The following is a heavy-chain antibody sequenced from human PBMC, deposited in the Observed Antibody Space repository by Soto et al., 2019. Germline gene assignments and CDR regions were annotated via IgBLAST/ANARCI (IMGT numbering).Heavy chain of an antibody. CDR3: ARVVPGAEAWFGP. V-gene: IGHV1-18*01. Sequence: ASVKVSCKTSGYTFSNYGITWVRQAPGQPLEWLGWISLYSDDTNYAQKFQGRVSMTTDTSTTTAYMELRSLRSDDTAVYYCARVVPGAEAWFGPWGQGTLVTVSS. J-gene: IGHJ5*02. D-gene: IGHD2-2*01. CDR1: GYTFSNYG. CDR2: ISLYSDDT.